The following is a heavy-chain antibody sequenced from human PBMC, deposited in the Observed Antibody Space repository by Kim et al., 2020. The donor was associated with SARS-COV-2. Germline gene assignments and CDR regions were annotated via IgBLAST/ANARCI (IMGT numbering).Heavy chain of an antibody. V-gene: IGHV4-39*01. D-gene: IGHD2-21*02. CDR3: ANAYCGGDCYYYYYYGMDV. J-gene: IGHJ6*02. Sequence: SRVTISVDTSKNQFSLKLSSVTAADTAVYYCANAYCGGDCYYYYYYGMDVWGQGTTVTVSS.